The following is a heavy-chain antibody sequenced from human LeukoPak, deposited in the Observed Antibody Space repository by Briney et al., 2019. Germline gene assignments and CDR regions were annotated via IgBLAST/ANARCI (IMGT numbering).Heavy chain of an antibody. CDR2: IYYTGGP. D-gene: IGHD3-22*01. V-gene: IGHV4-39*01. CDR1: LVSISSTSYY. Sequence: SETPSLTRTVSLVSISSTSYYWGSIRHPPGKGVEWIVGIYYTGGPYYTPPLKSRVTISVDTSKNQFSLKLSSVTAEETAVYYCARHVHSAPMIVVVVPPPYLPDFDLWGRGTLVTVSS. J-gene: IGHJ2*01. CDR3: ARHVHSAPMIVVVVPPPYLPDFDL.